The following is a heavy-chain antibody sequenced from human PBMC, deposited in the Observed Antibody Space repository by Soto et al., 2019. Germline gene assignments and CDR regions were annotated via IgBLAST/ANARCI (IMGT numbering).Heavy chain of an antibody. Sequence: GGSLRLSCAASGFTFSSYWMSWVRQAPGKGLEWVANIKQDGSEKYYVDSVKGRFTISRDNAKNSLYLQMNSLRAEDTAVYYCARLSGGGSGWYNYYYYMDVWGKGTTVTVSS. J-gene: IGHJ6*03. CDR3: ARLSGGGSGWYNYYYYMDV. CDR2: IKQDGSEK. V-gene: IGHV3-7*01. D-gene: IGHD6-19*01. CDR1: GFTFSSYW.